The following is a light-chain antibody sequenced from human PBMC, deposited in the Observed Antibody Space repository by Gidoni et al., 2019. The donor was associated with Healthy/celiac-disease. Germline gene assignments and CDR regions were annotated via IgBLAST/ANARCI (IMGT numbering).Light chain of an antibody. Sequence: EIVLPQSPGTLSLSPGERATLSCRASQSVSSSYLAWYQQKPGQAPRLLIYGASSRATGIPDRFSGSVSGTDFTLTISRLEPEDFALYYCQQYGSSSLTFGGGTKVEIK. CDR2: GAS. J-gene: IGKJ4*01. V-gene: IGKV3-20*01. CDR1: QSVSSSY. CDR3: QQYGSSSLT.